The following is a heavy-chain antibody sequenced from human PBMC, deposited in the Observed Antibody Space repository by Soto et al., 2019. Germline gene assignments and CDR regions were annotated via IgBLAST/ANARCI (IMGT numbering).Heavy chain of an antibody. CDR3: GRDGYDSSGYQTDFDY. D-gene: IGHD3-22*01. Sequence: EVQLVESGGGLVQPGGSLRLSCAASGFTFSSYSMNWVRQAPGKGLEWVSYISSSSSTIYYADSVKGRFTISRDNAKNSLYLQMNSLRAEDTAVYYCGRDGYDSSGYQTDFDYWGQGTLVTVSS. CDR2: ISSSSSTI. J-gene: IGHJ4*02. V-gene: IGHV3-48*01. CDR1: GFTFSSYS.